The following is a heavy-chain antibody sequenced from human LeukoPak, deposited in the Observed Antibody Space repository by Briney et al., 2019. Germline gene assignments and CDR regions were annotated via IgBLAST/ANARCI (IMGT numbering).Heavy chain of an antibody. V-gene: IGHV3-7*01. CDR3: ARDLYSYGYYFDY. Sequence: GGSLRLSCAASGFTFSSYWMSWARQAPGKGLEWVANIKQDGSEKCYVDSVKGRFTISRDNAKNSLYLQMNSLRAEDTAVYYCARDLYSYGYYFDYWGQGTLVTVSS. CDR2: IKQDGSEK. CDR1: GFTFSSYW. D-gene: IGHD5-18*01. J-gene: IGHJ4*02.